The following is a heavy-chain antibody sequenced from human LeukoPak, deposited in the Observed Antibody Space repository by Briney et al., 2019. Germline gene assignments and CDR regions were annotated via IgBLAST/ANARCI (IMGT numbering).Heavy chain of an antibody. J-gene: IGHJ4*02. Sequence: GGSLRLSCAASGFTFSSYWMSWVRQAPAKGLEWVANIKQDGSEKYYVDSVKGRFTISRDNAKNSLYLQMNSLRAEDTAVYYCARGGDDYGDPTGGYYFDYWGQGTLVTVSS. CDR3: ARGGDDYGDPTGGYYFDY. D-gene: IGHD4-17*01. CDR1: GFTFSSYW. V-gene: IGHV3-7*03. CDR2: IKQDGSEK.